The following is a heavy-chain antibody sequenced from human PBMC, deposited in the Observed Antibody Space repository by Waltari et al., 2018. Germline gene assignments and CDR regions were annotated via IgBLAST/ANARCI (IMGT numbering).Heavy chain of an antibody. J-gene: IGHJ5*02. CDR2: SIPIFGTA. Sequence: QVQLVQSGAEVKKPGSSVKVSCKASGGTFSSYAISWVRQAPGQGLEWMGGSIPIFGTANYAQKFQGRVTITTDESTSTAYMELSSLRSEDTAVYYCARGHYDSSGYYPSGFDPWGQGTLVTVSS. CDR1: GGTFSSYA. D-gene: IGHD3-22*01. V-gene: IGHV1-69*05. CDR3: ARGHYDSSGYYPSGFDP.